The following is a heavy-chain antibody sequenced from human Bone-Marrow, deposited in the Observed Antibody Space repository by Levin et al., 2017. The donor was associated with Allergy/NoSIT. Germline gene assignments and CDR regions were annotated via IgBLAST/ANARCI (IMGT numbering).Heavy chain of an antibody. V-gene: IGHV3-11*01. Sequence: TGGSLRLSCAASGFTFSDFYMSWIRQAPGKGLEWVSYISRSGSTIYYADSVKGRFTISRDNAKNSLYLQMNSLRAEDTAVYFCARENSGDPPDYWGQGTLVTVSS. CDR3: ARENSGDPPDY. CDR2: ISRSGSTI. J-gene: IGHJ4*02. CDR1: GFTFSDFY. D-gene: IGHD4-17*01.